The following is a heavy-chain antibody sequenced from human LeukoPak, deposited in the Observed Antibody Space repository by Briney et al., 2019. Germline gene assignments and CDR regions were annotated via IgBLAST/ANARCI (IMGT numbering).Heavy chain of an antibody. CDR1: GSTFNTHG. Sequence: GGSLRLSCTASGSTFNTHGMHWVRQVPGKGLEWVTLISPDGNNKYYADSVKGRFTISRDNSKSTVYLQVSSLKTEDTATYYCAKVRPSGWHEPYHFYGMDVWGQGTTVIVSS. CDR2: ISPDGNNK. V-gene: IGHV3-30*18. CDR3: AKVRPSGWHEPYHFYGMDV. J-gene: IGHJ6*02. D-gene: IGHD6-19*01.